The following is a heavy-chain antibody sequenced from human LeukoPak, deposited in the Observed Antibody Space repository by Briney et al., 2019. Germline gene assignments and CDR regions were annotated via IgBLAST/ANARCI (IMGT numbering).Heavy chain of an antibody. V-gene: IGHV3-48*03. CDR1: GFTFSTYE. CDR2: ISGSADTA. J-gene: IGHJ3*02. Sequence: GGSLRLSCAASGFTFSTYEINWVRQAPGKGLEWISYISGSADTAYYADSVKGRFTMSRDNARNSLYLQMNSLGAEDTAVYYCARSRYCSGGSCSDAFDIWGQGTMVTVSS. D-gene: IGHD2-15*01. CDR3: ARSRYCSGGSCSDAFDI.